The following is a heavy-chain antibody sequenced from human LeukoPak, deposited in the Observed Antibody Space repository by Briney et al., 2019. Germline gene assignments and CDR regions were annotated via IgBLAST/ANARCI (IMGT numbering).Heavy chain of an antibody. CDR3: ARDRYYYDSSARYFDY. D-gene: IGHD3-22*01. J-gene: IGHJ4*02. CDR1: GGSISNSIYY. CDR2: MYYSGST. Sequence: SETLSLTCNVSGGSISNSIYYWGWIRQPPGKGLEWIGSMYYSGSTYYNPSLKSRVTMSVDTSKNQFSLKLSSVTAADTAVYYCARDRYYYDSSARYFDYWGQGTLVTVSS. V-gene: IGHV4-39*07.